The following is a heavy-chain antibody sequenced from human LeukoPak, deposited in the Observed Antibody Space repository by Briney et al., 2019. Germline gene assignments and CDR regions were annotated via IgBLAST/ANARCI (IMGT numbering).Heavy chain of an antibody. D-gene: IGHD6-19*01. CDR2: IYYSGST. V-gene: IGHV4-39*01. CDR3: ARPVAGTEVAFDY. J-gene: IGHJ4*02. CDR1: GGSISSSSYY. Sequence: KPSETLSLTCTVSGGSISSSSYYWGWIRQPPGKGLEWIGSIYYSGSTYYNPSLKSRVTISVDTSKNQFSLKLSSVTAADTAVYYCARPVAGTEVAFDYWGQGTLVTVSS.